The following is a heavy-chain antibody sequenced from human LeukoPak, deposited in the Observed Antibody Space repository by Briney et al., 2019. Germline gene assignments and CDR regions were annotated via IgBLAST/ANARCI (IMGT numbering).Heavy chain of an antibody. J-gene: IGHJ4*02. CDR2: INPNGGGT. Sequence: ASVKVSCKASGYTFAAYYIHWVRQAPGQGLEWMGWINPNGGGTNYAQKFQGRVTMTRDTSISTAYMELSRLTSDDTAVYYCARDSSSGGYSGDCWGQGTLVTVSS. CDR1: GYTFAAYY. D-gene: IGHD1-26*01. CDR3: ARDSSSGGYSGDC. V-gene: IGHV1-2*02.